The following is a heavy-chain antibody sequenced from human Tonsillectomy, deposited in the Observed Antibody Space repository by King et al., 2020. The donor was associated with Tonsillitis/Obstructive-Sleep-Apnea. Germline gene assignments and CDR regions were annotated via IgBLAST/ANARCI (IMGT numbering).Heavy chain of an antibody. V-gene: IGHV4-59*01. D-gene: IGHD4-23*01. CDR2: IYYSGST. J-gene: IGHJ4*02. Sequence: VQLQESGPGLVKPSETLSLTCTVSGGSISSYYWSWIRQPPGKGLEWIGYIYYSGSTNYNPSLQSRVTISVDTSKNQFSLKLSSVTAADTAVYYCARAMPTVVTAFDYWGQGTLVTVAS. CDR1: GGSISSYY. CDR3: ARAMPTVVTAFDY.